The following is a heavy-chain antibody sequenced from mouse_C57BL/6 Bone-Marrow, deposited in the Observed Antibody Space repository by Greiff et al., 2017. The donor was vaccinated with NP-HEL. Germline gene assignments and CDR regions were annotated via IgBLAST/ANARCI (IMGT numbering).Heavy chain of an antibody. Sequence: QVQLQQSGAELARPGASVKLSCKASGYTFTSYGISWVKQRTGQGLEWIGEIYPRSGNTYYTEKFKGKATMTADKSSSTAYLELRRLTSDDSAVYFCARRGLRGYWGQGTTLTVSS. V-gene: IGHV1-81*01. D-gene: IGHD1-1*01. CDR3: ARRGLRGY. CDR1: GYTFTSYG. CDR2: IYPRSGNT. J-gene: IGHJ2*01.